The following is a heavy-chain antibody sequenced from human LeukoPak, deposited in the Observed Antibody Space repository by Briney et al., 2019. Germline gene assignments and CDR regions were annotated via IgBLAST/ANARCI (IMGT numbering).Heavy chain of an antibody. CDR3: ARRYSNYDVLAYYYYYMDV. V-gene: IGHV3-48*01. CDR1: GLTFSTYA. CDR2: ISSSSSTI. J-gene: IGHJ6*03. D-gene: IGHD4-11*01. Sequence: PGRSLRLACAASGLTFSTYAMNWVRQAPEKGLEWVSYISSSSSTIYYADSVKGRFTISRDNAKNSLYLQMNSLRAEDTAVYYCARRYSNYDVLAYYYYYMDVWGKGTTVTVSS.